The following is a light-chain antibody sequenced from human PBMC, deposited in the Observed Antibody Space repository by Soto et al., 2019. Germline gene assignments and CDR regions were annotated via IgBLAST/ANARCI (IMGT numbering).Light chain of an antibody. V-gene: IGKV3-15*01. CDR1: QTVSSN. Sequence: EIVMTQSPVTLSVSPGEKIALSCRASQTVSSNLAWYQHKPGRAPRLLIYATSTRATDVSARFSGSGDGTEFTLTISSLQPEEFAGYYCQQYNNWTQVSFGPGTKLDIK. J-gene: IGKJ1*01. CDR3: QQYNNWTQVS. CDR2: ATS.